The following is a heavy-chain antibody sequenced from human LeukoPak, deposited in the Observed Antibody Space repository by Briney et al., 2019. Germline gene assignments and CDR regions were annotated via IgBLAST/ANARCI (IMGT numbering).Heavy chain of an antibody. V-gene: IGHV3-53*01. CDR2: IYSGGNT. CDR3: ARRAGEYSHPYDY. Sequence: GGSLRLSCTVSGFTVSSNSWSWVRQAPGKGLEWVSFIYSGGNTHYSDSVKGRFTISRDNSKNTLYLQMNSLRAEDTAIYYCARRAGEYSHPYDYWGQGSLVTVSS. D-gene: IGHD2-15*01. J-gene: IGHJ4*02. CDR1: GFTVSSNS.